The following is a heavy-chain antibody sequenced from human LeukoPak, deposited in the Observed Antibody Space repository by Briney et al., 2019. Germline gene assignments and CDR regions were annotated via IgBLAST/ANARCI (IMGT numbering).Heavy chain of an antibody. D-gene: IGHD4-17*01. CDR3: ARDARVGDPFDY. Sequence: SGGSLRLSCAASGFTFSEYWMHWVRQAPGKGLVWVSRIRTDGDTSYADSVRGRFTISRDNSKNTLYLQMNSLRAEDTAVYSCARDARVGDPFDYWGQGTLVTVSS. CDR2: IRTDGDT. V-gene: IGHV3-74*01. J-gene: IGHJ4*02. CDR1: GFTFSEYW.